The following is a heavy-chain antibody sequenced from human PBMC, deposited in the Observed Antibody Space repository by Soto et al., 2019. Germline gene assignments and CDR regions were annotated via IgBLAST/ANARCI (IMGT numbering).Heavy chain of an antibody. J-gene: IGHJ6*02. CDR1: GGSISSSNW. Sequence: QVQLQESGPGLVKPSGTLSLTCAVSGGSISSSNWWSWVRQPPGKGLEWIGEIYHSGSTNYNPSLRSRAPXSXDXXKHHCSLKLSSVTAADTAVYYCARVSGSYYYGMDVWGQGTTVTVSS. CDR3: ARVSGSYYYGMDV. V-gene: IGHV4-4*02. D-gene: IGHD1-26*01. CDR2: IYHSGST.